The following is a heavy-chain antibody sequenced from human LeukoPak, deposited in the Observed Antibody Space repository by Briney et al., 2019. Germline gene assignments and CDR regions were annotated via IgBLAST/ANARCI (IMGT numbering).Heavy chain of an antibody. CDR3: ARAVCSGGSCYDDY. J-gene: IGHJ4*02. V-gene: IGHV4-59*01. Sequence: SKTLSLTCTVSGGSISSYYWSWIRQPPGKGLEWIGYIYYSGSTNYNPSLKSRVTISVDTSKNQFSLKLSSVTAADTAVYYCARAVCSGGSCYDDYWGQGTLVTVSS. D-gene: IGHD2-15*01. CDR2: IYYSGST. CDR1: GGSISSYY.